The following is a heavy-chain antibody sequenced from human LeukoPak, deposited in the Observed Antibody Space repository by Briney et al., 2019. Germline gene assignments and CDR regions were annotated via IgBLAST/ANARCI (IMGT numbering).Heavy chain of an antibody. Sequence: SETLSLTCTVSGGSISSYYWSWIRQPPGKGLEWIGYIYTSGSTNYNPSLKSRVTISVDTSKNQFSLKLSSVTAADTAVYYCARQFYDLWSDYPENYYYYYYMDVWGKGTTVTVSS. CDR1: GGSISSYY. J-gene: IGHJ6*03. CDR3: ARQFYDLWSDYPENYYYYYYMDV. V-gene: IGHV4-4*09. D-gene: IGHD3-3*01. CDR2: IYTSGST.